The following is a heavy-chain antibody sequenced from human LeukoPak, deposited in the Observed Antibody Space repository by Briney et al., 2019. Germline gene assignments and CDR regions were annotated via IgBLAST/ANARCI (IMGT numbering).Heavy chain of an antibody. V-gene: IGHV4-4*07. J-gene: IGHJ6*03. CDR2: IYTSGST. CDR3: AGVVPAAIYHYYYYMDV. CDR1: GDSISSYY. D-gene: IGHD2-2*02. Sequence: PSETLSLTCTVSGDSISSYYWSWIRQPAGKGLEWIGRIYTSGSTNYNPSLKSRVTMSVDTSKNQFSLKLSSVTAADTAVYYCAGVVPAAIYHYYYYMDVWGKGTTVTVSS.